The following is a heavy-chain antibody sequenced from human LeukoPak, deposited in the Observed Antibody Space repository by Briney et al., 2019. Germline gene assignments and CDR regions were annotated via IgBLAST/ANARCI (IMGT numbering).Heavy chain of an antibody. CDR2: IYYSGST. V-gene: IGHV4-30-4*01. J-gene: IGHJ4*02. D-gene: IGHD3/OR15-3a*01. CDR1: GGSISSGDYY. CDR3: AREDLDWGSRYFDY. Sequence: SETLSLTCTVSGGSISSGDYYWSWIRQPPGKGLEWIGYIYYSGSTYYNPSLKSRVTISVDTSKNQFSLKLSSVTAADTAVYYCAREDLDWGSRYFDYWGQGTLVTVSS.